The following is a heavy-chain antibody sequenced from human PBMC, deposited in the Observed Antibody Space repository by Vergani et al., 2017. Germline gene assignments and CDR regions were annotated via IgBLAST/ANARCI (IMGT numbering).Heavy chain of an antibody. V-gene: IGHV5-51*01. D-gene: IGHD2-15*01. Sequence: EVQLLESGGGLVQPGGSLRLSCAASGYSFTSYWIGWVRQMPGKGLEWMGIIYPGDSDTRYSPSFQGQVTISADKSISTAYLQWSSLKASDTAMYYCARQGGYCSGGSCYWFDPWGQGTLVTVSS. CDR1: GYSFTSYW. CDR3: ARQGGYCSGGSCYWFDP. J-gene: IGHJ5*02. CDR2: IYPGDSDT.